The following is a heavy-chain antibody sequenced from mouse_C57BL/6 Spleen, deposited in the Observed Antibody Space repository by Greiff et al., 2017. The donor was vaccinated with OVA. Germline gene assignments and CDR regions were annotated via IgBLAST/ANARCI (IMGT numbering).Heavy chain of an antibody. V-gene: IGHV1-59*01. CDR1: GYTFTSYW. Sequence: QVQLQQPGAELVRPGTSVKLSCKASGYTFTSYWMHWVKQRPGQGLEWIGVIDPSDSYTNSNQKFKGKATLTVDTSSSTAYMQLSSLTSEDSAVYYCARVANYDGGYFDVWGTGTTVTVSS. CDR2: IDPSDSYT. CDR3: ARVANYDGGYFDV. J-gene: IGHJ1*03. D-gene: IGHD2-4*01.